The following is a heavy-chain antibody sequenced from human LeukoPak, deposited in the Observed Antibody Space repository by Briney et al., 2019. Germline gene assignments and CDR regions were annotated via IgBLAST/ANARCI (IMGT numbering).Heavy chain of an antibody. CDR2: FDPEDGEP. CDR1: GYTLTELS. CDR3: ARGLGVVTAQSEQPKPRYFDL. J-gene: IGHJ2*01. Sequence: ASVKVSCKVSGYTLTELSMHWVRQAPGKGLEWMGGFDPEDGEPIYAQNLQGRATMTTDTSTSTAYMELRSLRSDDTAVYYCARGLGVVTAQSEQPKPRYFDLWGRGTQVTVSS. D-gene: IGHD2-21*02. V-gene: IGHV1-24*01.